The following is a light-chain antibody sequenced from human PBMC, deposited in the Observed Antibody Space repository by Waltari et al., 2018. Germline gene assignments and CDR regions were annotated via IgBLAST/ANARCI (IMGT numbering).Light chain of an antibody. V-gene: IGLV2-8*01. CDR1: SSDAGTYNA. CDR2: DVS. CDR3: NSYAGSNSVV. Sequence: QSALTQPPSASGSPGQSVSISCTRTSSDAGTYNAVSWYQQHPGKAPKLIIYDVSERPSGVPDRFSGSKSANTASLTVSGLQAEDEADYYCNSYAGSNSVVFGGGTKLTVL. J-gene: IGLJ3*02.